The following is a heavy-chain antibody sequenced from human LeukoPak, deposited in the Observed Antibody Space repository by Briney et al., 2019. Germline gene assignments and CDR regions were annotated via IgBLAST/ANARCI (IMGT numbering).Heavy chain of an antibody. Sequence: GGSLRLSCAASGFYFSSYSMNWVRQAPRKGLEWVSSINTGSTYMYYADSVKGRFTISRDNAKNSLHLQMYSLRAEDTAVYFCARVEATTGRNYHYYYMDVWGKGTTVTASS. CDR1: GFYFSSYS. V-gene: IGHV3-21*01. D-gene: IGHD1-1*01. CDR3: ARVEATTGRNYHYYYMDV. J-gene: IGHJ6*03. CDR2: INTGSTYM.